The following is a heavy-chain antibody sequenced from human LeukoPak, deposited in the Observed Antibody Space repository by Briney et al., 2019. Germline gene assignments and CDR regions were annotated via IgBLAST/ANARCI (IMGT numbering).Heavy chain of an antibody. D-gene: IGHD3-22*01. CDR1: GFTVSSNY. Sequence: GGSLRLSCAASGFTVSSNYMSWVRQAPGKGLEWVSVIYSGGSTYYADSVKGRFTISRDNSKNTLYLQMSSLRAEDTAVYYCAKGNYDSSGYYLSNYFDSWGQGTLVTVTS. J-gene: IGHJ4*02. CDR3: AKGNYDSSGYYLSNYFDS. V-gene: IGHV3-53*01. CDR2: IYSGGST.